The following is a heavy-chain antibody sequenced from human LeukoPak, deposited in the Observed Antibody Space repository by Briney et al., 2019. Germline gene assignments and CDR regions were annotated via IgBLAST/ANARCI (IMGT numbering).Heavy chain of an antibody. CDR1: GFTFSDYY. CDR2: ISSSGSTI. V-gene: IGHV3-11*01. D-gene: IGHD6-6*01. CDR3: ARLRSSSFYYYYMDV. Sequence: GGSLRLSCAASGFTFSDYYMSWIRQAPGKGLEWVSYISSSGSTIYYADSVKGRFTISRDNAKNSLYLQMNSLRDEDTAVYYCARLRSSSFYYYYMDVWGKGTTVTVSS. J-gene: IGHJ6*03.